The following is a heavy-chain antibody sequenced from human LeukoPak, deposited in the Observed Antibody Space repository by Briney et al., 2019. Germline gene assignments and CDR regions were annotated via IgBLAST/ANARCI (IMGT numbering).Heavy chain of an antibody. J-gene: IGHJ4*02. CDR3: ARAARIIQYSNLNFDY. Sequence: GASVKVSCKASGGTFSSYAISWVRQAPGQGLEWMGGIIPIFGTANYAQKFQGRVTMTRDTSTSTVYMELSSLRSEDTAVYYCARAARIIQYSNLNFDYWGQGTLVTVSS. V-gene: IGHV1-69*05. CDR1: GGTFSSYA. CDR2: IIPIFGTA. D-gene: IGHD4-11*01.